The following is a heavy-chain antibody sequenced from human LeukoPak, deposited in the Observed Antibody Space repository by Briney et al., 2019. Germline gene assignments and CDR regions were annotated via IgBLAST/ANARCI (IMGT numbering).Heavy chain of an antibody. CDR1: GFTFSSYA. D-gene: IGHD2/OR15-2a*01. J-gene: IGHJ4*02. CDR3: AKDLSGPNSPTFLNY. Sequence: GGSLRLSCAPSGFTFSSYAMSWVRQAPGKGLEWVSAISGRGGSTYYADSVKGRFRISRENSKNTLYLQMNSLRAEDTAVYYCAKDLSGPNSPTFLNYGGQGTLVTVS. V-gene: IGHV3-23*01. CDR2: ISGRGGST.